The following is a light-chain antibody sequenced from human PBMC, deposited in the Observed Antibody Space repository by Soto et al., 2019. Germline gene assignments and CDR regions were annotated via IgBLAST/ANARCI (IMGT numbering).Light chain of an antibody. Sequence: DIQMTQSPSSLSASVGDRFTITCRASQSISSYLNWYQQKPGKAPKLLIYAASSLQSGVPSRFSGSGSGTDFTLTISSLQPEDFATYYCQQSYSTPPQWTFGQGTKVDIK. J-gene: IGKJ1*01. V-gene: IGKV1-39*01. CDR1: QSISSY. CDR2: AAS. CDR3: QQSYSTPPQWT.